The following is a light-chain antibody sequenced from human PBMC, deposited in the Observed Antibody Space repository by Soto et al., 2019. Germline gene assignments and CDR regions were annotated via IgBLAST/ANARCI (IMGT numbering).Light chain of an antibody. Sequence: DIRMTQSPSSLSASVGDSVTITCRASQGINNYLAWYQQKPGKVPVLLIYSASTLKSGVPSRFSGSRSGTEFTLTISSLQPEDIATYYCQKFNNYPLTFGPGTKVDI. CDR1: QGINNY. CDR2: SAS. J-gene: IGKJ3*01. CDR3: QKFNNYPLT. V-gene: IGKV1-9*01.